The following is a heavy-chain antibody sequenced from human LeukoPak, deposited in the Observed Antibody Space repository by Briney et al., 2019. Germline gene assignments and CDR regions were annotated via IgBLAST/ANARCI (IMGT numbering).Heavy chain of an antibody. CDR1: GGSFSGYY. CDR3: ARIDXXSGXGXXYXXGMDV. Sequence: SETLSLTCAVYGGSFSGYYWSWIRQPPGKGLEWIGEINHSGSTNYNPPLKSRVTISVDTSKNQFSLKLSSVTAADTAVYYCARIDXXSGXGXXYXXGMDVWGQGTTVTVS. CDR2: INHSGST. V-gene: IGHV4-34*01. D-gene: IGHD3-22*01. J-gene: IGHJ6*02.